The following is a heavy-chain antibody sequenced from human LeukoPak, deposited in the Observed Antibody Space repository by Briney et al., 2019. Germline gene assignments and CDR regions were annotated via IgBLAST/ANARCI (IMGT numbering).Heavy chain of an antibody. Sequence: ASVKVSCKASGYTFSGYHMHWVRQAPGHGLEWMGIINPSGGSTSYAQKFQGRVTMTRDTSTSTVYMELSSLRSEDTAVYYCARGPVVVVAATPGWFDPWGQGTLVTVSS. CDR3: ARGPVVVVAATPGWFDP. D-gene: IGHD2-15*01. J-gene: IGHJ5*02. CDR1: GYTFSGYH. CDR2: INPSGGST. V-gene: IGHV1-46*01.